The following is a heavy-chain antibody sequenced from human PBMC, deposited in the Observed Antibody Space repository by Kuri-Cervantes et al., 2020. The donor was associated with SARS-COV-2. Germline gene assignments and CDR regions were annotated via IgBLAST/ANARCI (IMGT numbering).Heavy chain of an antibody. Sequence: GGSLRLSCAASGFSFSSYGMSWVRQAPGKGLEWVSYISSSGSTIYYADSVKGRFTISRDNSKNTLYLQMNSLRAEDTAVYYCAKPAAAPDYWGQGTLVTVSS. V-gene: IGHV3-48*01. CDR3: AKPAAAPDY. CDR2: ISSSGSTI. CDR1: GFSFSSYG. J-gene: IGHJ4*02. D-gene: IGHD6-13*01.